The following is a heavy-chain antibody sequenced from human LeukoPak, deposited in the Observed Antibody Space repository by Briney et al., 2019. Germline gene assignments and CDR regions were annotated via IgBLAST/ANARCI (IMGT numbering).Heavy chain of an antibody. CDR1: GFTFSSYG. J-gene: IGHJ4*02. CDR2: IWYDGSNK. D-gene: IGHD1-26*01. CDR3: AKDLKWAPSGFDY. Sequence: GRSLRLSCAASGFTFSSYGMHWVRQAPGKGLEWVAVIWYDGSNKYYADSVKGRFTISRDNSMNTLYLQMNSLRAEDTAVYYCAKDLKWAPSGFDYWGQGTLVTVSS. V-gene: IGHV3-33*06.